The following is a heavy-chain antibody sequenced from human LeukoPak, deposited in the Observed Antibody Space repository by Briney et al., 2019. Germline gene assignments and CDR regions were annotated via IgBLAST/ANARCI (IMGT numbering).Heavy chain of an antibody. CDR1: GFAFSTCA. V-gene: IGHV3-23*01. D-gene: IGHD3-9*01. CDR3: TKEVSNDILTPFDS. J-gene: IGHJ4*02. CDR2: ISGSGATT. Sequence: GGSLRLSCEASGFAFSTCAMSWVRQAPGKGLERVSSISGSGATTYYEDSVKGRFTISRDNSRQTLYLQMNSLRAEDTAVYYCTKEVSNDILTPFDSWGQGSLVTVSS.